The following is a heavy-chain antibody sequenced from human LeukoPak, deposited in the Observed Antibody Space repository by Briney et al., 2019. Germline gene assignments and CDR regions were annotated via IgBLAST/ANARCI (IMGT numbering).Heavy chain of an antibody. CDR1: GYTFTSYG. D-gene: IGHD2-2*01. V-gene: IGHV1-18*01. J-gene: IGHJ5*02. CDR3: ARSPYCSSTSCYAFWFDP. Sequence: ASVKVSCKASGYTFTSYGISWVRQAPGQGLEWMGWISAYNGNTNYAQKLQGRVTMTTDTSTSTAYMELRSLRSDDTAVYYCARSPYCSSTSCYAFWFDPWGQGTLVTVSS. CDR2: ISAYNGNT.